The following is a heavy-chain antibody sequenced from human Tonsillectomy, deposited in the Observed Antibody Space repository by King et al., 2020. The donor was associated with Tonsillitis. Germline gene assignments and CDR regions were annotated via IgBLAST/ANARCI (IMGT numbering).Heavy chain of an antibody. V-gene: IGHV1-18*01. CDR3: ARARAQQLAEGFDY. D-gene: IGHD6-13*01. J-gene: IGHJ4*02. CDR1: GFTFTGSG. Sequence: VQSGAEVKKPGASVKVSCKASGFTFTGSGFNWVRQAPGQGLEWMGWISAYNGETNYVHNLQGRVTMTTDTSTSTTYMELRSLRSDDTAGYYCARARAQQLAEGFDYWGQGTLVTVSS. CDR2: ISAYNGET.